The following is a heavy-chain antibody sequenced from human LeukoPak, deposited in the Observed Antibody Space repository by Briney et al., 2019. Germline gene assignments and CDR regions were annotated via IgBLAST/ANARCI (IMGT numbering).Heavy chain of an antibody. CDR1: GFTFSSYA. V-gene: IGHV3-30*04. J-gene: IGHJ3*02. CDR3: ASLTRALLDGAFDI. Sequence: GGSLRLSCAASGFTFSSYAMHWVRQAPGKGLEWVAVISYDGSNKYYADSVKGRFTISRDNSKNTLYLQMNSLRAEDTAVYYCASLTRALLDGAFDIWGQGTMVAVSS. D-gene: IGHD1-26*01. CDR2: ISYDGSNK.